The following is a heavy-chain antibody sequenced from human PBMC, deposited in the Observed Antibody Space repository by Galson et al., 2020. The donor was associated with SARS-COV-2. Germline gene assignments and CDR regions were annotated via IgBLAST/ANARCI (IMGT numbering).Heavy chain of an antibody. CDR2: ISYDGSNK. Sequence: GESLKISCAASGFTFSSYGMHWVRQAPGKGLEWVAVISYDGSNKYYADSVKGRFTISRDNSKNTLYLQMNSLRAEDTAVYYCAPRAGDLGGSWGQGTLVTVSS. CDR1: GFTFSSYG. J-gene: IGHJ4*02. D-gene: IGHD7-27*01. CDR3: APRAGDLGGS. V-gene: IGHV3-30*03.